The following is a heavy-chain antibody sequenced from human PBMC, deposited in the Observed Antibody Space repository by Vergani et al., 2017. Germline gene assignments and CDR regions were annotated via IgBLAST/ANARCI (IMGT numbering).Heavy chain of an antibody. Sequence: QVQLVQSGSELKKPGASVMVSCKSSGYTFTSYAMNWVRQAPGQGLEWRGWINTNTGNPTYAQGFTGRFVFSLDTSVSTAYLQISSLKAEDTAVYYSARKNVVVVAAEAAYDIWGQGTMVTVSS. CDR3: ARKNVVVVAAEAAYDI. D-gene: IGHD2-15*01. CDR2: INTNTGNP. CDR1: GYTFTSYA. V-gene: IGHV7-4-1*02. J-gene: IGHJ3*02.